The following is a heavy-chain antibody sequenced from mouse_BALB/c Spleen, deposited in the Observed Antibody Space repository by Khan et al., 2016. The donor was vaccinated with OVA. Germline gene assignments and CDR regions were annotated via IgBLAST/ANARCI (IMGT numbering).Heavy chain of an antibody. D-gene: IGHD2-12*01. J-gene: IGHJ4*01. CDR2: INPRSSYT. Sequence: QVRLQQSGAELARPGASVKMSCKASGYTFTSNTMHWVKQRPGQGLEWIGYINPRSSYTNYNQQFKDKATLTSDKSSSTAYMQLSSLTSVDSAVYYCARHTTEYTMDYWGQGTSVTVSS. V-gene: IGHV1-4*01. CDR1: GYTFTSNT. CDR3: ARHTTEYTMDY.